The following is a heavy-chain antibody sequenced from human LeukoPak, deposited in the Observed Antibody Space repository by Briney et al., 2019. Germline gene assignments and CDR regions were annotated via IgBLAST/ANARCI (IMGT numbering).Heavy chain of an antibody. J-gene: IGHJ4*02. D-gene: IGHD2-15*01. CDR2: IKKDGSEK. CDR1: GFTFSSYW. V-gene: IGHV3-7*03. CDR3: TSPYYCSGGSCYSY. Sequence: GGSLRLSCAASGFTFSSYWMSWVRQAPGKGLEWVANIKKDGSEKYYVDSVKGRFTISRDNAKTSLYLQMNSLRAEDTAVYYCTSPYYCSGGSCYSYWGQGTLVTVSS.